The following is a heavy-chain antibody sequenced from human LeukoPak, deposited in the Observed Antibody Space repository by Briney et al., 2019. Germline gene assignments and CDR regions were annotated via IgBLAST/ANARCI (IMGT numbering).Heavy chain of an antibody. CDR2: IYYSGST. J-gene: IGHJ5*02. D-gene: IGHD3-16*01. V-gene: IGHV4-59*01. Sequence: MASETLSLTCTVSGGSISSYYWSWIRQPPGKGLEWIGYIYYSGSTNYNPSLKSRVTISVDTSKNQFSLKLSSVTAADTAVYYCARGVVGLHLGESPGLDWFDPWGQGTLVTVCS. CDR3: ARGVVGLHLGESPGLDWFDP. CDR1: GGSISSYY.